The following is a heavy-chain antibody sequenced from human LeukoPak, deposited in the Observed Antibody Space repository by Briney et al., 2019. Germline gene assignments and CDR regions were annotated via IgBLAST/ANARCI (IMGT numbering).Heavy chain of an antibody. Sequence: ASVKVSCKASGYTYTTDGISWVRQAPGQGLEWMGWIDTYSGRTNYAQKFQGRVTMTSDTSTSTAYMELRSLRSDDTAVYYCARDRGIAEADSFDPWGQGTLVTVSS. CDR3: ARDRGIAEADSFDP. CDR1: GYTYTTDG. J-gene: IGHJ5*02. V-gene: IGHV1-18*01. CDR2: IDTYSGRT. D-gene: IGHD6-13*01.